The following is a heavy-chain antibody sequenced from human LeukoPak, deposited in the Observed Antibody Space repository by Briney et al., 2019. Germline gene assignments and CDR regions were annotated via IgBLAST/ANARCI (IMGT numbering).Heavy chain of an antibody. CDR3: ARIGYNHYFDY. CDR1: GFTFSSHG. V-gene: IGHV3-33*01. CDR2: IWYDGSDK. Sequence: GRSLRLSCAASGFTFSSHGMHWVRQAPGKGLEWVAVIWYDGSDKYYADSVKGRFTISRDNSKNTLYLQMTSLRADDTAVYYCARIGYNHYFDYWGQGTLVTVSS. D-gene: IGHD5-24*01. J-gene: IGHJ4*02.